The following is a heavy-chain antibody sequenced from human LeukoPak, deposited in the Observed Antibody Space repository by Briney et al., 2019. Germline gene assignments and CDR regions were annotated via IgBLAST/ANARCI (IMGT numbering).Heavy chain of an antibody. V-gene: IGHV3-30*18. CDR3: AKALGGSGMTFDY. CDR2: ISYDGSNK. J-gene: IGHJ4*02. Sequence: GGSLRLSCAASGFTFSSYGMHWVRQAPGKGLEWVAVISYDGSNKYYADSVKGRFTISRDNSKNTLYLQMNSLRAEDTAVYYCAKALGGSGMTFDYWGQGTLVTVSS. D-gene: IGHD3-10*01. CDR1: GFTFSSYG.